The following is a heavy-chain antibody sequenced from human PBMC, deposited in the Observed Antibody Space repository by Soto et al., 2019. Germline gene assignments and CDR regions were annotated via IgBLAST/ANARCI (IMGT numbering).Heavy chain of an antibody. J-gene: IGHJ3*02. Sequence: EVQLLESGGGLVHPGGSLRLSCAASGFTFSSYAMSWVRQAPGKGLEWVSAISGSGGSTYYADSVKGRFTISRDNSKNTLYLQMNSLRAEDTAVYYCAKVGSGSDAFDIWGQGTMVTVSS. CDR2: ISGSGGST. CDR3: AKVGSGSDAFDI. CDR1: GFTFSSYA. V-gene: IGHV3-23*01. D-gene: IGHD1-26*01.